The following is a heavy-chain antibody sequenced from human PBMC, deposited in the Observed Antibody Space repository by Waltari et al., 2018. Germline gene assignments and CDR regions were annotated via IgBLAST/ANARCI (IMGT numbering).Heavy chain of an antibody. V-gene: IGHV1-8*01. CDR2: MNPNSGNT. CDR3: ARGRKSRYCSSTSCRMRPYYYYYMDV. D-gene: IGHD2-2*01. J-gene: IGHJ6*03. CDR1: GYTITSYD. Sequence: QVQLVQSGAEVKKPGASVKVSCKASGYTITSYDINWVRQATGQGLEWMGWMNPNSGNTGYAQKCQGRATMTTNTAISTAYMERSSLRSEDTAVYYCARGRKSRYCSSTSCRMRPYYYYYMDVWGKGTTVTVSS.